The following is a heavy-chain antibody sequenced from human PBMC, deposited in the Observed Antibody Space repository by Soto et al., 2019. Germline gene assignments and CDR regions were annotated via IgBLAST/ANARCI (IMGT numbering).Heavy chain of an antibody. Sequence: QVQLVESGGGVVQPGRSLRPSCAASGFTFSSFGMHWVRQAPGKGLEWVAVISNDGSNKYYADSVKGRFTISRDNSKNTLYLQMNSLRAEDTAVYYCAKVSITMARYYYGMDVWGQGTTVTVSS. CDR2: ISNDGSNK. CDR3: AKVSITMARYYYGMDV. J-gene: IGHJ6*02. D-gene: IGHD3-10*01. CDR1: GFTFSSFG. V-gene: IGHV3-30*18.